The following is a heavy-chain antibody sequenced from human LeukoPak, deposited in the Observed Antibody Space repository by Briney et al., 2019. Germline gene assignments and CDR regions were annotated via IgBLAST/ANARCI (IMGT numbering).Heavy chain of an antibody. CDR1: GFTFSMFS. Sequence: PGGSLRLSCAASGFTFSMFSMNWVRQAPGKGLEWISYISSSSSTIYHADSVKGRFTISRDNAQKSLYLQMNSLRAEDTAVYYCVRDQYSGGDCYRLHDYWGQGTLVAVSA. J-gene: IGHJ4*02. CDR3: VRDQYSGGDCYRLHDY. D-gene: IGHD2-21*02. V-gene: IGHV3-48*01. CDR2: ISSSSSTI.